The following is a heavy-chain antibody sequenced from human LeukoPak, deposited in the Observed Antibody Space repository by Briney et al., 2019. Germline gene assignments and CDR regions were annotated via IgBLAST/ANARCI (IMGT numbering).Heavy chain of an antibody. CDR1: GGTFSSYA. CDR3: ARKRLWFGERYGMDV. J-gene: IGHJ6*02. CDR2: INAGNGNT. Sequence: ASVKVSCKASGGTFSSYAISWVRQAPGQRLEWMGWINAGNGNTKYSQKFQGRVTITRDTSASTAYMELSSLRSEDTAVYYCARKRLWFGERYGMDVWGQGTTVTASS. V-gene: IGHV1-3*01. D-gene: IGHD3-10*01.